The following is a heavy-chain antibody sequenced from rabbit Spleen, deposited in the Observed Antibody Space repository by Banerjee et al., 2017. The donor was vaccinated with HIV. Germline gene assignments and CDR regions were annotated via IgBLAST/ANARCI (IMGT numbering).Heavy chain of an antibody. V-gene: IGHV1S47*01. CDR2: IDPVFGIT. J-gene: IGHJ4*01. D-gene: IGHD8-1*01. CDR1: GFDFSAYG. Sequence: QEQLVESGGGLVQPGGSLKLSCKASGFDFSAYGVSWVRQAPGKGLEWIGYIDPVFGITYYASWVNGRFSISRENAQNTVFLQMTSLTAADTATYFCARDGAGGSYFALWGPGTLVTV. CDR3: ARDGAGGSYFAL.